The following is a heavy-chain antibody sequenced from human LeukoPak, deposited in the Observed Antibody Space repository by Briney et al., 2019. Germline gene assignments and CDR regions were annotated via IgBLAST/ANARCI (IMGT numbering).Heavy chain of an antibody. J-gene: IGHJ4*02. Sequence: PGGSLRLSCAASGFTFSNFAMTWVRQAPGKGLEWDSVISGGGDSTYYADSVKGRFTISRDNSKNTLYLQMNSLRAEDTAVYYCAKDRSSGWYRYFDYWGQGTLVTVSS. CDR1: GFTFSNFA. V-gene: IGHV3-23*01. D-gene: IGHD6-19*01. CDR2: ISGGGDST. CDR3: AKDRSSGWYRYFDY.